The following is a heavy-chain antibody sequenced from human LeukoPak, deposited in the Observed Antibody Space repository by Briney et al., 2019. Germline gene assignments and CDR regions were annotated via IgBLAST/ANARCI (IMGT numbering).Heavy chain of an antibody. J-gene: IGHJ6*02. Sequence: GGSLRLSCAAPGFTVSSNYMSWVRQAPGKGLEWVSVIYSGGSTYYADSVKGRFTISRDNSKNTLYLQMNSLRAEDTAVYYCARAIGSYYYYGMDVWGQGTTVTVSS. CDR2: IYSGGST. CDR3: ARAIGSYYYYGMDV. CDR1: GFTVSSNY. D-gene: IGHD1-26*01. V-gene: IGHV3-66*01.